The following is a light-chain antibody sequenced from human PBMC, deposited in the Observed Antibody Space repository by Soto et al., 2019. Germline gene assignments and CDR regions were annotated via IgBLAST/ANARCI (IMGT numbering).Light chain of an antibody. V-gene: IGKV1-39*01. Sequence: DIQMNQSPSSLSASVGDRVTITCRASQSISSYLNWYQQKPGKAPKLLIYAASSLQSGVPSRFSGCVSGTDFPLTISSLQPEEFATYSCQQSYSTPWTFGQGTKVEIK. CDR3: QQSYSTPWT. CDR1: QSISSY. J-gene: IGKJ1*01. CDR2: AAS.